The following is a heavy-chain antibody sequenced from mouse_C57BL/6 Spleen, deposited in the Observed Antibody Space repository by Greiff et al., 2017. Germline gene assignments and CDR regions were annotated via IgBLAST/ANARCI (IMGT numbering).Heavy chain of an antibody. V-gene: IGHV1-15*01. CDR2: IDPETGGT. J-gene: IGHJ2*01. CDR3: TRGRLGRFDY. D-gene: IGHD4-1*01. Sequence: VQRVESGAELVRPGASVTLSCKASGYTFTDYEMHWVKQTPVHGLEWIGAIDPETGGTAYNQKFKGKAILTADKSSSTAYMELRSLTSEDSAVYYCTRGRLGRFDYWGQGTTLTVSS. CDR1: GYTFTDYE.